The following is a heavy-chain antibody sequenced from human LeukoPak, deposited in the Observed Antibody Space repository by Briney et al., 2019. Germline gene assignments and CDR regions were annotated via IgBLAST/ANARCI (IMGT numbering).Heavy chain of an antibody. D-gene: IGHD1-26*01. V-gene: IGHV3-21*01. J-gene: IGHJ4*02. CDR3: ARDSLLVGAADY. Sequence: GGSLRLSCAASGFTFSSYSMNWVRQAPGKGLGWVSSISSSSSYIYYADSVKGRFTISRDNAKNSLYLQMNSLRAEDTAVYYCARDSLLVGAADYWGQGTLVTVSS. CDR1: GFTFSSYS. CDR2: ISSSSSYI.